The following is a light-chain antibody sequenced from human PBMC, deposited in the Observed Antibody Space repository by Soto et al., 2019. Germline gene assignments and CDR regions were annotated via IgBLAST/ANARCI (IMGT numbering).Light chain of an antibody. CDR3: QQFNIWPRT. V-gene: IGKV3-15*01. CDR2: GAS. CDR1: QSVGSSY. Sequence: VLTQSAVTLSLSPGERATLSCRASQSVGSSYLAWYQQKAGQAPRLLMSGASTRATGISARFSGTGSGTEFTLTISSLQSEDFAVYYCQQFNIWPRTFGQVTK. J-gene: IGKJ1*01.